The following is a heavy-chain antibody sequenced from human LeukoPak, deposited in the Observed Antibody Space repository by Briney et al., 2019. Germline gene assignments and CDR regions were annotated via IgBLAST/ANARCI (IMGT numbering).Heavy chain of an antibody. CDR1: GFTFSSYA. CDR2: IGGSGGST. Sequence: PGGSLRLSCAASGFTFSSYAMSWVRQAPGKGLEWVSAIGGSGGSTYYADSVKGRFTISRDNSKNTLYLQMNSLRAEDTAVYYCAKPYYYDSSGYYEQFDYWGQGTLVTVSS. J-gene: IGHJ4*02. D-gene: IGHD3-22*01. CDR3: AKPYYYDSSGYYEQFDY. V-gene: IGHV3-23*01.